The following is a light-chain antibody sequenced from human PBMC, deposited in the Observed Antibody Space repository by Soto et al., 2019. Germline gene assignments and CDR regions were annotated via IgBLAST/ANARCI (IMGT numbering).Light chain of an antibody. CDR3: QQYNSYGT. V-gene: IGKV1-5*03. J-gene: IGKJ1*01. CDR1: QIISSW. CDR2: KAS. Sequence: IQMRKSQGTLSASVERRRAVTGAGRQIISSWLAWYQQKPGKAPKLLIYKASSLESGVPSRFSGSGSGTEFTLTISSLQPEDFAAYYCQQYNSYGTVGQGTKVDIK.